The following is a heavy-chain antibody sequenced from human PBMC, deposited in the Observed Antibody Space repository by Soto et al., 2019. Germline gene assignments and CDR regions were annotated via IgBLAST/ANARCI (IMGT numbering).Heavy chain of an antibody. CDR2: ISYDGNNK. V-gene: IGHV3-30*03. J-gene: IGHJ4*02. CDR3: ARAPSYSDSYFDH. CDR1: EFTFSNYA. D-gene: IGHD4-17*01. Sequence: QVQLVESGGGAVQPGGSRRLSCAASEFTFSNYAMHWVRQAPGKGLQWLAVISYDGNNKYYADSVEGRFTISRDNSKNTVYLQMNSLKLEDTDVYYCARAPSYSDSYFDHWGQGTLVTVSS.